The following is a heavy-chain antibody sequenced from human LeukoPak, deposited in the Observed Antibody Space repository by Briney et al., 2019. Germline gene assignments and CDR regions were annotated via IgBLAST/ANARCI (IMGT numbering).Heavy chain of an antibody. D-gene: IGHD3-9*01. J-gene: IGHJ5*02. Sequence: GGSLRLSCAASEFTFSSYGMHWVRQAPGKGLEWVAFIRYDGSTKYYTDSVKGRFTISRDNSKNTAYLQMNSLKTEDTAVYYCTRPYYDILTGYGNWFDPWGQGTLVTVSS. CDR2: IRYDGSTK. CDR1: EFTFSSYG. CDR3: TRPYYDILTGYGNWFDP. V-gene: IGHV3-30*02.